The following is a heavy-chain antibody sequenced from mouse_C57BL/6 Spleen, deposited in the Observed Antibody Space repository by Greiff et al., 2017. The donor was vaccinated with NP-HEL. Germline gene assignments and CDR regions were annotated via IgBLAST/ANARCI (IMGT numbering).Heavy chain of an antibody. J-gene: IGHJ4*01. D-gene: IGHD2-5*01. CDR1: GYTFTSYW. Sequence: QVQLQQSGAELVRPGSSVKLSCKASGYTFTSYWMHWVKQRPIQGLEWIGNIDPSDSETHYNQKFKDKATLTVDKSSSTAYMQLSSLTSEDSAVYDCARYHYSNYDAMDYWGQGTSVTVSS. CDR2: IDPSDSET. CDR3: ARYHYSNYDAMDY. V-gene: IGHV1-52*01.